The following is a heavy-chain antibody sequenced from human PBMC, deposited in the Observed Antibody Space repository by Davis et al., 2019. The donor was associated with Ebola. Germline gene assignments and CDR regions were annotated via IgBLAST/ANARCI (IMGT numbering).Heavy chain of an antibody. CDR1: GFTFSSYA. D-gene: IGHD2-2*01. CDR3: ARDTVVPAAPAPIDY. J-gene: IGHJ4*02. CDR2: ISYDGSNK. Sequence: GESLKISCAASGFTFSSYAMHWVRQAPGKGLEWVAVISYDGSNKYCADSVKGRFTISRDNAKNSLYLQMNSLRAEDTAVYYCARDTVVPAAPAPIDYWGQGTLVTVSS. V-gene: IGHV3-30-3*01.